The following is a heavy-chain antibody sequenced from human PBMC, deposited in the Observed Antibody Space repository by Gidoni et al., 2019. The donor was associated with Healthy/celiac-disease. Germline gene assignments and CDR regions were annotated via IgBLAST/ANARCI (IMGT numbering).Heavy chain of an antibody. CDR1: GFTFSSYA. J-gene: IGHJ6*02. CDR2: ISSNGGST. V-gene: IGHV3-64D*06. CDR3: VKDYPITIFGVARDYGMDV. D-gene: IGHD3-3*01. Sequence: EVQLVESGGGLVQPGGSLRLSCSASGFTFSSYAMHWVRQAPGKGLEYVSAISSNGGSTYYADSVKGRFTISRDNSKNTLYLQMSSLRAEDTAVYYCVKDYPITIFGVARDYGMDVWGQGTTVTVSS.